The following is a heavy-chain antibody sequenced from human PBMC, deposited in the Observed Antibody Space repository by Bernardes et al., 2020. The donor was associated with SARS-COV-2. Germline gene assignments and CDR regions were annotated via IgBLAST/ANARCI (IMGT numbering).Heavy chain of an antibody. Sequence: GSLRLSCAASGFAFSSYGMHWVRQAPGKGLEWVAVIWHDGSNKFYADSVKGRFTISRDNSKNTLFLQLNSLRAEDTAVYYCARGNHLNNDAFDIWGQGTMVTVSS. CDR2: IWHDGSNK. CDR1: GFAFSSYG. V-gene: IGHV3-33*01. CDR3: ARGNHLNNDAFDI. J-gene: IGHJ3*02.